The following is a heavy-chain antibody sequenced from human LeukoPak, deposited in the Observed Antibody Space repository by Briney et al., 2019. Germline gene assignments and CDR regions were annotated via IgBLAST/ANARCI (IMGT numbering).Heavy chain of an antibody. CDR1: GYTFTAYY. Sequence: ASVKVSCKASGYTFTAYYMHWVRQALGQGLEWMGWINPNSGGTNSSQKFQDRVTLTRDTSISTAYMELGSLGSDDTAIYYCARAYGSGSSYHPDYWGQGTLVTVSS. CDR2: INPNSGGT. D-gene: IGHD3-10*01. CDR3: ARAYGSGSSYHPDY. J-gene: IGHJ4*02. V-gene: IGHV1-2*02.